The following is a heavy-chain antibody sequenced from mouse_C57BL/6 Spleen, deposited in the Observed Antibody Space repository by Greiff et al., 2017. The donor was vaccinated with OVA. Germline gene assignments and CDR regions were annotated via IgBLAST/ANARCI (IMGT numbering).Heavy chain of an antibody. Sequence: EVKLMESGGGLVQPGGSLSLSCAASGFTFTDYYMSWVRQPPGKALEWLGFIRNKANGYTTEYSASVKGRFTISRDNSQSILYLQMNALRAEDSATYYCATPDSSGYSAWFAYWGQGTLVTVSA. CDR2: IRNKANGYTT. J-gene: IGHJ3*01. CDR3: ATPDSSGYSAWFAY. D-gene: IGHD3-2*02. CDR1: GFTFTDYY. V-gene: IGHV7-3*01.